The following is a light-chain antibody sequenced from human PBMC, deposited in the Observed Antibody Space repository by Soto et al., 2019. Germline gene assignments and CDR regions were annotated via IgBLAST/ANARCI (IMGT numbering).Light chain of an antibody. CDR2: ASS. V-gene: IGKV1-16*01. J-gene: IGKJ5*01. CDR1: QNIRDS. Sequence: RSPRTSRASQNIRDSLNWYQQKPGKAPKFLIYASSSLQSGVPSRFSGSGSGTDFTLTISSLQPEDFATYHSQQLNSYPISVAQGTRLEIK. CDR3: QQLNSYPIS.